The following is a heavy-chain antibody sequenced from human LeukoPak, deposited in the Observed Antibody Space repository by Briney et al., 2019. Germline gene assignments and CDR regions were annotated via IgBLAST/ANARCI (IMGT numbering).Heavy chain of an antibody. J-gene: IGHJ4*02. D-gene: IGHD3-22*01. Sequence: QPGGSLRLSCAASGFTFSSYWMTWVRQAPGKGLEWVSTISASGPYYADAVRGRFTISRDNSRNTLSLQMDSLRAEDTAVYYCAKDHESDGYPCLDHWGLGTLVTVSS. CDR3: AKDHESDGYPCLDH. V-gene: IGHV3-23*01. CDR1: GFTFSSYW. CDR2: ISASGP.